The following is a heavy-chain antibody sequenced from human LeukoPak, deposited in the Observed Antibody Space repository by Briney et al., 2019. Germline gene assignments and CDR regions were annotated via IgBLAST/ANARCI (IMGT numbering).Heavy chain of an antibody. J-gene: IGHJ3*02. Sequence: PSETLSLTCAVYGGSFSGYYWSWIRQPPGKGLEWIGYIYYSGSTNYNPSLKSRVTISVDTSKNQFSLKLSSVTAADTAVYYCARVPLRDGYNFYAFDIWGQGTMVTVSS. D-gene: IGHD5-24*01. CDR1: GGSFSGYY. CDR3: ARVPLRDGYNFYAFDI. CDR2: IYYSGST. V-gene: IGHV4-59*01.